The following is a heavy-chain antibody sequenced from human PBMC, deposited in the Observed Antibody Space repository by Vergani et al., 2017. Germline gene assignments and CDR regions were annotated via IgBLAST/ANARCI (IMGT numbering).Heavy chain of an antibody. CDR2: ISGSGGST. CDR3: AKGTNWEELDRTWIQLNFDY. J-gene: IGHJ4*02. V-gene: IGHV3-23*01. D-gene: IGHD5-18*01. Sequence: EVQLLESGGGLVQPGGSLRLSCAASGFTFSSYAMSWVRQAPGKGLEWVSAISGSGGSTYYADSVKGRFTISRDNSTNTLYLQMNSLRAEDTAVYYCAKGTNWEELDRTWIQLNFDYWGQGTLVTVSS. CDR1: GFTFSSYA.